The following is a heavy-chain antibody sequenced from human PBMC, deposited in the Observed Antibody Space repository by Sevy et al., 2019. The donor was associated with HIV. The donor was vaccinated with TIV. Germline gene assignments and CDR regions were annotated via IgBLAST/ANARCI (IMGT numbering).Heavy chain of an antibody. CDR2: ISSSSSTI. V-gene: IGHV3-48*02. J-gene: IGHJ3*02. D-gene: IGHD3-22*01. CDR1: GFTFSSYS. CDR3: AGDRGYYYSSGYWDDAFDI. Sequence: GGSLRLSCAASGFTFSSYSMNWVRQAPGKGLEWVSYISSSSSTIYYADSLKGRCTISRDNAKNSLYLQMNSLRDDDTAVYYCAGDRGYYYSSGYWDDAFDIWGQGTMVTVSS.